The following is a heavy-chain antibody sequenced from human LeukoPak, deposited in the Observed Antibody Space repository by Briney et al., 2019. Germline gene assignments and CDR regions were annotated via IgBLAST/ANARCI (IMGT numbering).Heavy chain of an antibody. D-gene: IGHD6-13*01. V-gene: IGHV4-34*01. J-gene: IGHJ4*02. Sequence: GTLRLSCAASGFIFSSYGMTWIRQPPGKGLEWLGEINHSGSTNYNPSLKSRVTISVDTSKNQFSLKLSSVTAADTAVYYCARTAAAGIEYWGQGTLVTVSS. CDR2: INHSGST. CDR1: GFIFSSYG. CDR3: ARTAAAGIEY.